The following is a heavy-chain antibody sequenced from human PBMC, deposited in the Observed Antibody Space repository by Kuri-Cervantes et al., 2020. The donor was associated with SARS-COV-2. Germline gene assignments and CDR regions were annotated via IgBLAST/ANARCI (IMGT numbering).Heavy chain of an antibody. Sequence: GESLKISCSASGFTFSSYSMNWVRQAPGKGLEWVSYISSSSSTIYYADSVKGRFTISRDNAKNSLYLQMNSLRDEDTAVYYCARDPTVVPTDAFDIWGQGTMVTVSS. CDR3: ARDPTVVPTDAFDI. CDR2: ISSSSSTI. V-gene: IGHV3-48*02. D-gene: IGHD4-23*01. J-gene: IGHJ3*02. CDR1: GFTFSSYS.